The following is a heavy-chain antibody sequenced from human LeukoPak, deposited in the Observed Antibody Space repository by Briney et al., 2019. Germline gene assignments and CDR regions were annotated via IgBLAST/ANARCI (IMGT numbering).Heavy chain of an antibody. D-gene: IGHD6-6*01. CDR1: GFTFDDYA. Sequence: PGRSLRLSCAASGFTFDDYAMHWVRQAPGKGLEWVSGISWNSGSIGYANSVKGRFTISRDNAKNSLYLQMNSLRTEDTALYYCAKDALKGTYSSSSAPLDYWGQGTLVTVSS. J-gene: IGHJ4*02. CDR3: AKDALKGTYSSSSAPLDY. CDR2: ISWNSGSI. V-gene: IGHV3-9*01.